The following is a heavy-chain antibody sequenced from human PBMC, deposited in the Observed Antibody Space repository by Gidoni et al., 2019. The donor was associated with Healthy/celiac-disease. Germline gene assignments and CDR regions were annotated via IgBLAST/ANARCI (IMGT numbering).Heavy chain of an antibody. CDR3: ARHGYSSSRGYWFDP. CDR2: IYYSGST. D-gene: IGHD6-13*01. J-gene: IGHJ5*02. CDR1: GGSLSSINYY. Sequence: QLQLQESGPGLVKPSETLSLTGTVSGGSLSSINYYWGWIRQPPGKGLEWIGSIYYSGSTYYNPSLKSRVTISVDTSKNQFSLKLSSVTAADTAVYYCARHGYSSSRGYWFDPWGQGTLVTVSS. V-gene: IGHV4-39*01.